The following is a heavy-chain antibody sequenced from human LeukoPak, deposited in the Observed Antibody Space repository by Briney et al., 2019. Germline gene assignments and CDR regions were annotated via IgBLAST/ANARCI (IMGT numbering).Heavy chain of an antibody. CDR2: ISYTSRAR. CDR1: GFNFNNYA. Sequence: PGGSLRLSCKASGFNFNNYAMTWVRQAPGKGLEWVSSISYTSRARYYADSVKGRFTISRDNVKNSLYLQMDSLRVEDTAVYYCARAYCSSTSCFGWGQGTLVTVSS. D-gene: IGHD2-2*01. J-gene: IGHJ4*02. V-gene: IGHV3-48*01. CDR3: ARAYCSSTSCFG.